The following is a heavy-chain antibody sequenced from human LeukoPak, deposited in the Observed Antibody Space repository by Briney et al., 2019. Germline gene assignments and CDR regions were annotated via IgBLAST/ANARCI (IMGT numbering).Heavy chain of an antibody. V-gene: IGHV1-46*01. CDR2: INPSGGST. CDR3: AREGSSGQLL. Sequence: GASVKVSCKASAYTFTNYYLHWVRQAPGQGLEWMGIINPSGGSTSYAQKFQGRVTMTRDTSTSTVYMELSSLRPEDTAVYYCAREGSSGQLLWGQGSMVTVSS. D-gene: IGHD3-22*01. CDR1: AYTFTNYY. J-gene: IGHJ3*01.